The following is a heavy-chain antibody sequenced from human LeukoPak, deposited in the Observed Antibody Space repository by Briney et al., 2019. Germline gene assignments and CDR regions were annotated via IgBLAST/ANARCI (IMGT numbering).Heavy chain of an antibody. V-gene: IGHV4-59*01. CDR1: GGSISSYY. CDR2: IYYSGST. CDR3: ARGPPPITLYYYYGMDV. D-gene: IGHD1-14*01. J-gene: IGHJ6*02. Sequence: SETLSLTCTVSGGSISSYYWSWIRQPPGKGLEWIGYIYYSGSTNYNPSLKSRVTISVDTSKNQFSLKPSSVTAADTAVYYCARGPPPITLYYYYGMDVWGQGTTVTVSS.